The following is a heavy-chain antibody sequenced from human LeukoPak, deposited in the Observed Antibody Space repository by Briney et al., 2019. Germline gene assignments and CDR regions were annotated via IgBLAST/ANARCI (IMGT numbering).Heavy chain of an antibody. CDR1: GFTFSSYW. J-gene: IGHJ4*02. V-gene: IGHV3-74*01. D-gene: IGHD3-16*01. CDR2: INTDGSST. Sequence: GGSLRLSCAASGFTFSSYWMHWVRQAPGKGLVWVSRINTDGSSTYYADSVKGRFTISRDNAKNTLYLQMNSLRAEDTVVYYCVRGARGMYYFDYWGQGTLVTVSS. CDR3: VRGARGMYYFDY.